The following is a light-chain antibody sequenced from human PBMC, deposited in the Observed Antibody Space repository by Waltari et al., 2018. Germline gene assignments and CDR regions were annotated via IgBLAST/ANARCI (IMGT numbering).Light chain of an antibody. Sequence: SYVLTQPPSVSVAPGKTARITCGGNNIGSKSVHWYQQKPGQAPVLVIYYDSDWPSGIPERFSGSNAGNTATMTISRVEAGDEADYYCQVWDSSSERFGGGTKLTVL. CDR1: NIGSKS. V-gene: IGLV3-21*04. J-gene: IGLJ2*01. CDR3: QVWDSSSER. CDR2: YDS.